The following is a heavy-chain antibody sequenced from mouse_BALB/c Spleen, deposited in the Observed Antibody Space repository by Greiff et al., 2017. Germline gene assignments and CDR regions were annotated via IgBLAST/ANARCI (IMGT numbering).Heavy chain of an antibody. Sequence: EVKVVESGGGLVKPGGSLKLSCAASGFTFSSYAMSWVRQTPEKRLEWVASISSGGSTYYPDSVKGRFTISRDNARNILYLQMSSLRSEDTAMYYCARAYYYGDWGQGTTLTVSS. V-gene: IGHV5-6-5*01. CDR1: GFTFSSYA. J-gene: IGHJ2*01. CDR3: ARAYYYGD. D-gene: IGHD1-1*01. CDR2: ISSGGST.